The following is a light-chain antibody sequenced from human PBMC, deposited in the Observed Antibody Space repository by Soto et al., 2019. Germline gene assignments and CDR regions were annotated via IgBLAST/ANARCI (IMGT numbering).Light chain of an antibody. CDR1: HYLRHSSGDNY. J-gene: IGKJ2*01. Sequence: VVTQSPLSLTVTPGEPASISCRSSHYLRHSSGDNYLDWYLQKPGQSPQVLIYLGSNRAAEVPDRLSGGRAGRDSTLKISRAGADDVGVYYWMNAQEVPYTFGQGPKLEIK. V-gene: IGKV2-28*01. CDR2: LGS. CDR3: MNAQEVPYT.